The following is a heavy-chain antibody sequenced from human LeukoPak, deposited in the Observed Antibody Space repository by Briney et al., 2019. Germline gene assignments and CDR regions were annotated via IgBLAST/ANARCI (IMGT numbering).Heavy chain of an antibody. Sequence: SETLSLTCTVSGGSISSTSFYWGWIRQPPGKGLEWLGSIFYSGSTYYNPSLNSRVTISVDTSRNQFSLKLSSVTAADTAVHYCARRGSANWFDPWGQGTLVTVSS. V-gene: IGHV4-39*01. D-gene: IGHD3-16*01. CDR1: GGSISSTSFY. J-gene: IGHJ5*02. CDR3: ARRGSANWFDP. CDR2: IFYSGST.